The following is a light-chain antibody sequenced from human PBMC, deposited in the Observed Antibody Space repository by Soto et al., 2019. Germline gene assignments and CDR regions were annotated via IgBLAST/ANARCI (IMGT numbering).Light chain of an antibody. CDR2: GAS. J-gene: IGKJ1*01. V-gene: IGKV3-15*01. CDR1: QSVSSD. CDR3: QQYNNWARA. Sequence: EIVMTQSPATLSVSPGERATLSCRASQSVSSDLAWYHQKPGQAPRLLIYGASTRATGIPARFSGSGSGTEFTLTINGLQSEDFAVYYCQQYNNWARAFGQGTKVDIK.